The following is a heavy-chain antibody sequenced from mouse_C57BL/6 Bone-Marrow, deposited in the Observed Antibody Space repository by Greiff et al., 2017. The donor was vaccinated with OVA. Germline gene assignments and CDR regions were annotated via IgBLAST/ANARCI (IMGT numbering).Heavy chain of an antibody. J-gene: IGHJ3*01. D-gene: IGHD2-12*01. CDR1: GYTFTSYG. V-gene: IGHV1-81*01. Sequence: VQLQQSGAELARPGASVKLSCKASGYTFTSYGISWVKQRTGQGLEWIGEIYPRSGNTYYNEKFKGKATLTADKSSSTAYMELRSLTSEDSAVYFCARILRRGAYWGQGTLVTVSA. CDR3: ARILRRGAY. CDR2: IYPRSGNT.